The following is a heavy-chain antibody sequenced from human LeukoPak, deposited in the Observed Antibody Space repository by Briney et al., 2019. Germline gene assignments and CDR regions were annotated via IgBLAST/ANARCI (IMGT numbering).Heavy chain of an antibody. CDR2: INPNSGGT. D-gene: IGHD6-19*01. J-gene: IGHJ3*02. Sequence: ASVKVSCKASGYTFTSYGISWVRQAPGQGLEWMGWINPNSGGTNYAQKFQGRVTMTRDTSISTAYMELSRLRSDDTAVYYCARLRLVQGAFDIWGQGTMVTVSS. CDR1: GYTFTSYG. CDR3: ARLRLVQGAFDI. V-gene: IGHV1-2*02.